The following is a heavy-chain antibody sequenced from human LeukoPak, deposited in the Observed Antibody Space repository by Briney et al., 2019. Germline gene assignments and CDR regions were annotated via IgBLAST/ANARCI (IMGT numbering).Heavy chain of an antibody. J-gene: IGHJ4*02. CDR1: GFALSSYA. Sequence: GGSLRLSCAPSGFALSSYAMHWVRQTPGKGLEWVAVIWYDGSNEYYSDSVKGRFAISRDNSQNTLYLQLNSLRAEDTAVYYCARDWTLNYWGQGTLVTVSS. D-gene: IGHD3/OR15-3a*01. V-gene: IGHV3-33*01. CDR3: ARDWTLNY. CDR2: IWYDGSNE.